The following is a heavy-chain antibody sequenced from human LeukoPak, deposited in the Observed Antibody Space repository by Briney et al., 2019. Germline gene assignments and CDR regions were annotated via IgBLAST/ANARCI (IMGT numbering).Heavy chain of an antibody. V-gene: IGHV1-8*01. CDR1: GYTFTNYD. J-gene: IGHJ4*02. CDR2: MNPNSGNT. Sequence: ASVKVSCKASGYTFTNYDINWVRQATGQGLEWMGWMNPNSGNTGYALKFQGRVTMTRNTSISTAYMELSSLTSEDTAVYYCARGIGVQSYSLGYWGQGTPVTVSS. D-gene: IGHD2-21*01. CDR3: ARGIGVQSYSLGY.